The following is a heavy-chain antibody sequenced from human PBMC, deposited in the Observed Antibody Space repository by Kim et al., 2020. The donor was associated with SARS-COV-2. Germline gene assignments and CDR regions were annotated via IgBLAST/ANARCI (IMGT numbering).Heavy chain of an antibody. J-gene: IGHJ4*02. Sequence: NSVKGRFTISRDNAKNTVYLQMDNLKPEDTAVYFCARELYDYVWGSYTPGHWGPGILVTVS. CDR3: ARELYDYVWGSYTPGH. V-gene: IGHV3-64*01. D-gene: IGHD3-16*01.